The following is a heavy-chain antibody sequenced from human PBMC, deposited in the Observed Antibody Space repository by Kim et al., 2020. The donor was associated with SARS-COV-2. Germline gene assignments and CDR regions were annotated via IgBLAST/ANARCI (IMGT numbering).Heavy chain of an antibody. J-gene: IGHJ4*02. D-gene: IGHD3-22*01. CDR2: IYYSGST. V-gene: IGHV4-39*07. CDR1: GGSISSSSYY. CDR3: ARRVAGSSGYYGYLDY. Sequence: SETLSLTCTVSGGSISSSSYYWGWIRQPPGKGLEWIGSIYYSGSTYYNPSLKSRVTISVDTSKNQFSLKLSSVTAADTAVYYCARRVAGSSGYYGYLDYWGQGTLVTVSS.